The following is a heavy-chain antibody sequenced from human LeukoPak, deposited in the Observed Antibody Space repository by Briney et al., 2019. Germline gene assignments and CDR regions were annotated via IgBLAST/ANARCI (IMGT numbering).Heavy chain of an antibody. J-gene: IGHJ4*02. CDR2: IYYSGST. CDR3: ARDGAVAGTGGGLY. CDR1: GGSISSYY. Sequence: PSETLSLTCTVSGGSISSYYWTWIRQPPGKGLEWIGYIYYSGSTNYNPSLQSRVTISVDTSKNQFSLKLSSVTAADTAVYYCARDGAVAGTGGGLYWGQGTLVTVSS. V-gene: IGHV4-59*12. D-gene: IGHD6-19*01.